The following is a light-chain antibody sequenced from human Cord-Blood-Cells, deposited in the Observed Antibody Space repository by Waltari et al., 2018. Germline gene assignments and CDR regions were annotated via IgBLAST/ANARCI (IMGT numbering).Light chain of an antibody. CDR3: QIWGTGIRV. CDR2: LHSDGSH. CDR1: SGHSSYA. J-gene: IGLJ3*02. V-gene: IGLV4-69*01. Sequence: QLVLTQSPSASASLGASVKLTCTLSSGHSSYAIAWHQQQPGKGPRYLKKLHSDGSHSKGDGILDCFAGSSSGAERYLTISSLQSEDEADYYCQIWGTGIRVCGGGTKLTVL.